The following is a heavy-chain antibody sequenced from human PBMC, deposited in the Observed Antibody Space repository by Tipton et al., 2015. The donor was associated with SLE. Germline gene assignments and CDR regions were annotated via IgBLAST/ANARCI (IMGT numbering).Heavy chain of an antibody. D-gene: IGHD6-19*01. V-gene: IGHV4-31*03. CDR1: GDSISSGGYY. CDR2: VSHTGTT. J-gene: IGHJ4*02. CDR3: ARPPTYSSGWYYFDY. Sequence: TLSLTCTVSGDSISSGGYYWSWIRPHPGKDLEWIGYVSHTGTTYYNPSLKSRVTISVDTSKYQFSLKLSSVTAADTAVYYCARPPTYSSGWYYFDYWGQGTLVTVSS.